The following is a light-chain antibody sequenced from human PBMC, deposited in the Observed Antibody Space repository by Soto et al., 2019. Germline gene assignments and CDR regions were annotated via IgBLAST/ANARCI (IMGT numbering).Light chain of an antibody. Sequence: DIQMTQSPSSLSASVGDRVTITCRASQSISRYLNWYQQKPGKAPKLLIYGASSLQSGVPSRFSGSGSGTDFTLTISSLHPEDVATYYCQKYNSAPRTFGQGTKVDI. CDR3: QKYNSAPRT. CDR1: QSISRY. J-gene: IGKJ1*01. CDR2: GAS. V-gene: IGKV1-39*01.